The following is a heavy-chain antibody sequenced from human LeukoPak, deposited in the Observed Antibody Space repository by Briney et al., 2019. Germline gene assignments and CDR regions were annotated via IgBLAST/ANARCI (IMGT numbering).Heavy chain of an antibody. CDR3: VKNSFYCDSRSCFFDY. CDR1: GFTFSSYG. D-gene: IGHD3-10*01. Sequence: PGGSLRLSCAASGFTFSSYGMSWVRQPPGKGLEWVSIISGSGGNTSYADSVKGRFTVSRDISKNTLYLQMNSLRAEDTAVYYCVKNSFYCDSRSCFFDYWGQGTLVTVSS. V-gene: IGHV3-23*01. J-gene: IGHJ4*02. CDR2: ISGSGGNT.